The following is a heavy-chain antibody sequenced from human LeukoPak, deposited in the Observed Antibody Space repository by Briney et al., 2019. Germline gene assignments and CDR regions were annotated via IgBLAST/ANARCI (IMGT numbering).Heavy chain of an antibody. CDR2: INPTTGST. D-gene: IGHD4-23*01. V-gene: IGHV1-46*01. CDR3: ARCGPFYRGPSEYYFDY. Sequence: ASVKVSCKASGYTLTGYYMHWVRLAPGQGLEWMGIINPTTGSTIYAQTFQGRVTMTRDVSTSTVYMDLSSLRSADTAVYYCARCGPFYRGPSEYYFDYWGQGTLVTVSS. CDR1: GYTLTGYY. J-gene: IGHJ4*02.